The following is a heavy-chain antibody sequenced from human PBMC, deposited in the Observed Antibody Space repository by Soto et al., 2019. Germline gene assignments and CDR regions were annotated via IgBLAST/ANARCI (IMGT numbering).Heavy chain of an antibody. CDR2: IWYDGSNK. Sequence: GGSLRLSCAASGFTFSSYGMHWVRQAPGKGLEWVAVIWYDGSNKYYADSVKGRFTISRDNSKNTLYLQMNSLRAEDTAVYYCARAFYYYYMDVWGKGTTVTVSS. CDR3: ARAFYYYYMDV. CDR1: GFTFSSYG. V-gene: IGHV3-33*01. J-gene: IGHJ6*03.